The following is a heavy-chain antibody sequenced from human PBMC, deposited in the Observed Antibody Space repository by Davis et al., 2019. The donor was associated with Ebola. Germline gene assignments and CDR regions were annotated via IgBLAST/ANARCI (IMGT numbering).Heavy chain of an antibody. CDR2: INQDGSRK. CDR3: ARGGYMVGMDV. CDR1: GFTFDTYD. J-gene: IGHJ6*02. V-gene: IGHV3-7*01. Sequence: GESLKISCAASGFTFDTYDMSWVRQAPGKGLEWVGNINQDGSRKFYVDSVKGRFTLTRDNAKNSLYLQMNSLRDEDTAVYYCARGGYMVGMDVWGQGTTVTVSS. D-gene: IGHD5-18*01.